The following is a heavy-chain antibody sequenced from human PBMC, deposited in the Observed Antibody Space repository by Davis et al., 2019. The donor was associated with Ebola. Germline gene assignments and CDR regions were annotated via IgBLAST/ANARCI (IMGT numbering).Heavy chain of an antibody. J-gene: IGHJ4*02. V-gene: IGHV3-66*01. CDR1: EFTVSSNY. D-gene: IGHD5-24*01. CDR2: IYSGGKT. CDR3: ARWGWLFFDY. Sequence: GGSLRLSCAASEFTVSSNYMAWVRQAPGKGLEWVSVIYSGGKTCYADSVKGRFGISRDNSKNTLYLQMSSLRAEDTAVYYCARWGWLFFDYWGQGTLVTVAS.